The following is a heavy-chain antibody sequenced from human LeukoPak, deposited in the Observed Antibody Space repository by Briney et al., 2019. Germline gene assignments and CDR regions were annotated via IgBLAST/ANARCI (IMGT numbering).Heavy chain of an antibody. D-gene: IGHD6-13*01. CDR1: GYTFTSYN. V-gene: IGHV1-8*01. CDR2: MNPNSSNT. J-gene: IGHJ4*02. Sequence: ASVKVSCKASGYTFTSYNINWVRQATGQGLEWMGWMNPNSSNTGYAQKFQGRVTMTRDTSISTAYMELSRLRSDDTAVYYCARDLKKLPGIAENYFDYWGQGTLVTVSS. CDR3: ARDLKKLPGIAENYFDY.